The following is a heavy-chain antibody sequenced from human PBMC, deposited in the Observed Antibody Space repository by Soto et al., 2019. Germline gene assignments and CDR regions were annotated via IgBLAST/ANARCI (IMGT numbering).Heavy chain of an antibody. D-gene: IGHD3-22*01. CDR1: GYSFTSYW. V-gene: IGHV5-51*01. CDR3: ARLCYDSSGRHYFDY. J-gene: IGHJ4*02. CDR2: IYPGDSDT. Sequence: PGESLKISCKGSGYSFTSYWIGWVRQMPGKGLEWMGIIYPGDSDTRYSPSFQGQVTISADKSISTAYLQWSSLKASDTAMYYCARLCYDSSGRHYFDYWGQGTLVTVSS.